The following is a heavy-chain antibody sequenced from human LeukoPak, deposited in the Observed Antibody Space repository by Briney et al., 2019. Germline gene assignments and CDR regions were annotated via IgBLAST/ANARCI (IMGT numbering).Heavy chain of an antibody. CDR1: GFTFSSYA. D-gene: IGHD4-23*01. CDR3: AKGYGGKFFYFDY. V-gene: IGHV3-23*01. J-gene: IGHJ4*02. CDR2: ISGSGPVT. Sequence: PGGSLRLSCAASGFTFSSYAMSWVRQAPGKGLEWVSTISGSGPVTYSASSVKGRFPILRDNSKNTLYLEMNSLRAEDTAIYYCAKGYGGKFFYFDYWGQGTLVTVSS.